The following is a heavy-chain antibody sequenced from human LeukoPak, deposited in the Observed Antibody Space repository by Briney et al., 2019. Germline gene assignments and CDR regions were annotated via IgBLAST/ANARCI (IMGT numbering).Heavy chain of an antibody. CDR2: IKQDGGEN. CDR1: GFTFSNYW. D-gene: IGHD3-10*01. Sequence: GGSLRLSCAASGFTFSNYWMTWVRQVPGKGLEWVANIKQDGGENYYVDSVKGRFTISRDNAKNSLYLQMNSLRAEDTAVYYCARGQSCSYWGQGTLVTVSA. CDR3: ARGQSCSY. J-gene: IGHJ4*02. V-gene: IGHV3-7*04.